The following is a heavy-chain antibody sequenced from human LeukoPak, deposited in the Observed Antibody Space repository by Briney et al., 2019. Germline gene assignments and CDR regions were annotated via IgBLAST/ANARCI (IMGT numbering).Heavy chain of an antibody. CDR3: ARLRWPRGGRSSFDY. CDR2: VNPDDSDT. CDR1: GSRFTSHW. D-gene: IGHD3-10*01. V-gene: IGHV5-51*01. J-gene: IGHJ4*02. Sequence: GAALQISCKGSGSRFTSHWIGWGRQMPGKGLEGMGIVNPDDSDTIYSPSFQGQVPISADESITTAYLQWSSLKASDTAMYYCARLRWPRGGRSSFDYWGQGALVTVSS.